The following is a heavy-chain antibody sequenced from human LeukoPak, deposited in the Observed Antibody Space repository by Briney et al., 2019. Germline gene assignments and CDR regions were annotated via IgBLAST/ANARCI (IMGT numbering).Heavy chain of an antibody. D-gene: IGHD6-19*01. CDR2: ISWNSGII. J-gene: IGHJ4*02. CDR3: AKGPSLAVVDY. CDR1: GFTFDDYV. Sequence: GGSLRLSCAASGFTFDDYVMHWVRQAPGKGLEWVSGISWNSGIIGYADSVKGRFTISRDNAKNSLYLQMNSLRAEDTAVYYCAKGPSLAVVDYWGQGTLVTVSS. V-gene: IGHV3-9*01.